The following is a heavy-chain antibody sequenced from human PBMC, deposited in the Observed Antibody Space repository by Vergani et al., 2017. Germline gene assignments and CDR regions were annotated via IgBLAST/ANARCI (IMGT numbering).Heavy chain of an antibody. Sequence: QITLKESGPTLVKPTQTLTLTCTFSGFSLSTSGVGVGWIRQPPGKALEWLALIYWDDDKRYSPALKIRLTITTDTSKNQVVLTMTNMDPVDTATYYCAHYPGGYSYGWGFDYWGQGTLVTVSS. CDR3: AHYPGGYSYGWGFDY. CDR1: GFSLSTSGVG. J-gene: IGHJ4*02. CDR2: IYWDDDK. D-gene: IGHD5-18*01. V-gene: IGHV2-5*02.